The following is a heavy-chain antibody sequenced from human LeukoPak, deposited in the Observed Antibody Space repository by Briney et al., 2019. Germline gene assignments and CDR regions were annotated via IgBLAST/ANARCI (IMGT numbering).Heavy chain of an antibody. V-gene: IGHV4-39*01. CDR2: ISYSGST. CDR3: AGTGGDYYFDY. D-gene: IGHD3-16*01. Sequence: SETLSLTCTVSGGSISSSSYYWGWIRQPPGKGLEWIGSISYSGSTYYNPSLKSRVTISEDTSKNQFSLRLSSVTAADTAAYYCAGTGGDYYFDYWGQGTLVTVSS. J-gene: IGHJ4*02. CDR1: GGSISSSSYY.